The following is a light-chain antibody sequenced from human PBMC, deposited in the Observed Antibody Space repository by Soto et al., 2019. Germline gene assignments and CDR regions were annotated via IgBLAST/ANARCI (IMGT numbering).Light chain of an antibody. V-gene: IGKV1-5*03. Sequence: DIQMTQSPSTLSASVGDRVTITCRANQSISSWLAWYQQKPGKAPKLLIYKASSLESGVPSRFSGSGSGTEFTLTISSLQPDDFATYYCQQYNSYSETFGQGTKLEIK. J-gene: IGKJ2*01. CDR3: QQYNSYSET. CDR2: KAS. CDR1: QSISSW.